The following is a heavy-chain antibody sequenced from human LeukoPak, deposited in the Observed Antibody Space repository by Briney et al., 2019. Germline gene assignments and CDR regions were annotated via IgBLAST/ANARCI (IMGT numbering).Heavy chain of an antibody. J-gene: IGHJ4*02. CDR3: AKERDYGPADY. D-gene: IGHD4/OR15-4a*01. CDR1: GFTFSSYS. Sequence: GGSLRLSCAASGFTFSSYSMNWVRQAPEKGLEWVSGLSGSGGSTDYADSVKGRFTVSRDNSKNTLFLQMNSLRAEDTAIYYCAKERDYGPADYWGQGTLVTVSS. CDR2: LSGSGGST. V-gene: IGHV3-23*01.